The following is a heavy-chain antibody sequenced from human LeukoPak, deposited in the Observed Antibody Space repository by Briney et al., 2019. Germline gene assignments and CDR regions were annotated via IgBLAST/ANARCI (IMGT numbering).Heavy chain of an antibody. V-gene: IGHV3-64D*06. J-gene: IGHJ3*02. D-gene: IGHD6-19*01. CDR1: GFTFSSYA. CDR2: ISSNGGST. CDR3: ARDRWGVAVAGTNDNAFDI. Sequence: GGSLRLSCSASGFTFSSYAMHWVRQAPGKGLEYVSAISSNGGSTYYADSVKGRFTISRDNSKNTLYLQMSSLRAEDTAVYYCARDRWGVAVAGTNDNAFDIWGQGTMVTVSS.